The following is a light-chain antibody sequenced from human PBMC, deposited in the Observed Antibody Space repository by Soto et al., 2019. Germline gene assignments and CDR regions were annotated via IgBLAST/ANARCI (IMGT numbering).Light chain of an antibody. V-gene: IGLV2-11*01. CDR3: CSYAGSYTLVI. CDR1: SSDVGGYNY. CDR2: DVT. J-gene: IGLJ2*01. Sequence: QSALTQPPSASGSPGQSVTISCTGTSSDVGGYNYVSWYQQHPGEAPKLIIYDVTERPSGVPDRFSGSRSGNTASLTISGLQAEDEADYHCCSYAGSYTLVIFGGGTKLTVL.